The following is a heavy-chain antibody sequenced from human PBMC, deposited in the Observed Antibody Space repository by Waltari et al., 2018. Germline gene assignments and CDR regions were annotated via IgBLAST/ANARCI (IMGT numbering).Heavy chain of an antibody. CDR2: IYSGGST. V-gene: IGHV3-53*01. D-gene: IGHD3-16*02. Sequence: EVQLVESGGGLIQPGGSLRLSCAASGFTVSSNYMSWVRQAPGKGLEWVSVIYSGGSTYYADSVKGRFTISRDNPKNTLYLQMNSLRAEDTAVYYCARAHMITFGGVIVPLRYWGQGALVTVSS. CDR3: ARAHMITFGGVIVPLRY. J-gene: IGHJ4*02. CDR1: GFTVSSNY.